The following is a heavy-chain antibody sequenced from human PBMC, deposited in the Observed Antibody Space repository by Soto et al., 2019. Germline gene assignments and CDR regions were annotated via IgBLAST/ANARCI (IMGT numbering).Heavy chain of an antibody. J-gene: IGHJ5*02. V-gene: IGHV4-31*03. CDR2: IFYSGTT. CDR3: ARSVDP. CDR1: CGSISSCGYY. Sequence: SETLSLTCTVSCGSISSCGYYWSWIRQHPGKGLEWIGYIFYSGTTYYNPSLKSRVTISVDTSKNQFSLKLSSVTAADTAVYYCARSVDPWGQGTLVTVSS.